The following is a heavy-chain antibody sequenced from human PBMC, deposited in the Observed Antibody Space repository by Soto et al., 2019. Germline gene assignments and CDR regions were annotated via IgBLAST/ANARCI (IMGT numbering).Heavy chain of an antibody. Sequence: GGSLRLSCAASGFTFSSYGIHWVRQAPGKGLEWVAVIWYDGSNKYYADSVKGRFTISRDNSKNTLYLQMNSLRAEDTAVYYCARDSVEYSSSAHPVDYWGQGTLVTVSS. CDR1: GFTFSSYG. V-gene: IGHV3-33*01. D-gene: IGHD6-6*01. CDR3: ARDSVEYSSSAHPVDY. J-gene: IGHJ4*02. CDR2: IWYDGSNK.